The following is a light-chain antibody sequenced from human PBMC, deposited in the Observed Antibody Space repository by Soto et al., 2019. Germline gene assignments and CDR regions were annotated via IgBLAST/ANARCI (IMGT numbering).Light chain of an antibody. CDR2: AAS. CDR3: QQYYSFPRT. Sequence: DIQMTQSPSSLSASVGDRVTITCRASQSISSYLNWYQQKPGKAPELLIYAASTLQSGVPSRFSGSGSGTDFTLTISCLQSEDFATYYCQQYYSFPRTFGQGTTGDIK. J-gene: IGKJ1*01. CDR1: QSISSY. V-gene: IGKV1-39*01.